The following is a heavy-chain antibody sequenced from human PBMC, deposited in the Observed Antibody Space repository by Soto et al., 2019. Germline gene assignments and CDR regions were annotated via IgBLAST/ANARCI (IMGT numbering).Heavy chain of an antibody. Sequence: SLRLSCAASGFTFDDYAMHWVRQAPGKGLEWVSGISWNSGSIGYADPVKGRFTISRDNAKNSLYLQMNSLRAEHTALYYCAKGGKKLHIGRIPFDPWGQGTMVTVSS. CDR3: AKGGKKLHIGRIPFDP. CDR1: GFTFDDYA. D-gene: IGHD2-21*01. J-gene: IGHJ5*02. CDR2: ISWNSGSI. V-gene: IGHV3-9*01.